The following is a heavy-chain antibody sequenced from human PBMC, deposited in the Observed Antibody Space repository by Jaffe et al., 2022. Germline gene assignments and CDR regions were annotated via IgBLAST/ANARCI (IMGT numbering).Heavy chain of an antibody. CDR2: INGDGSRT. D-gene: IGHD2-21*01. CDR3: ATNRAYTSDY. Sequence: EVQLVESGGGLVQPGESLRLSCEASGFTFSTSWMHWVRQAPGKGLVWVSDINGDGSRTNYADSVKGRFTISRDNAKNTLYLQMNSLTAEDSAVYYCATNRAYTSDYWGQGTLVTVSS. V-gene: IGHV3-74*01. CDR1: GFTFSTSW. J-gene: IGHJ4*02.